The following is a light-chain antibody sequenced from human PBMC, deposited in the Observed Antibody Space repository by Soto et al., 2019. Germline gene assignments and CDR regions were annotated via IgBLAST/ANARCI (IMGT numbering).Light chain of an antibody. CDR1: QSVSSN. J-gene: IGKJ2*01. Sequence: EIVMTQSPATLSVSPGERATLSCRASQSVSSNLAWYQQKPGQAPRLLMYGASTRASGIPARFSGSGSGTEFTLTISSLQSGDSAVYCWQQYNSWPPTFGQGTKLEIK. V-gene: IGKV3-15*01. CDR3: QQYNSWPPT. CDR2: GAS.